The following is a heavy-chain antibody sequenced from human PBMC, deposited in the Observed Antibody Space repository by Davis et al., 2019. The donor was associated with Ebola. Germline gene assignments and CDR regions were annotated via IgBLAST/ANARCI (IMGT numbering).Heavy chain of an antibody. Sequence: ASVKVSCKASGFTFTDYYMHWVRQAPGQGLEWMGWISAYNGNTNYAQNLQGRVTMTTDTSTNTAYMELRSLRSDDTGMYFCARDRYYSGTFDAFDIWGQGTMLTVSS. D-gene: IGHD1-26*01. V-gene: IGHV1-18*04. CDR1: GFTFTDYY. CDR2: ISAYNGNT. CDR3: ARDRYYSGTFDAFDI. J-gene: IGHJ3*02.